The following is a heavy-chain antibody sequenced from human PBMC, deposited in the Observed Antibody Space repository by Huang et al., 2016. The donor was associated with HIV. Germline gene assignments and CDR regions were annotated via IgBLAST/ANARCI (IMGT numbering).Heavy chain of an antibody. V-gene: IGHV7-4-1*02. CDR2: TNANTGDP. CDR1: GYTFSNYA. D-gene: IGHD6-13*01. CDR3: VRPAAPTRYYYYEYMDV. J-gene: IGHJ6*03. Sequence: QVQLVQSGSEVKKPGASVTVSCKASGYTFSNYALNWVRQAPGQGLEWMGWTNANTGDPTYALAFTGRFVCSLDTSVSTAYLQINGLKAEDTAVYYCVRPAAPTRYYYYEYMDVWGQGTTVTVS.